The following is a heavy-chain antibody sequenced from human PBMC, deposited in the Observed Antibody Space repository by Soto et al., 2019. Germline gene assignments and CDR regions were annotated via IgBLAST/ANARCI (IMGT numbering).Heavy chain of an antibody. V-gene: IGHV1-8*01. CDR2: MNPESEST. CDR3: ARGWAVNWFDP. D-gene: IGHD3-16*01. Sequence: QVQLVQSGAEVKKPGASVKVSCKTSGYTFSIYDINWVRQAPGQGLEWVGWMNPESESTAYAEKFQGRVTMTRDTSTNTAFMYLSGLTSEDTAVYYCARGWAVNWFDPWGQGTLVTVSS. J-gene: IGHJ5*02. CDR1: GYTFSIYD.